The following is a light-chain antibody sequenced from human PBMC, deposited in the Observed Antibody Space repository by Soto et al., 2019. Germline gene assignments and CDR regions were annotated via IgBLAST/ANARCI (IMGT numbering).Light chain of an antibody. V-gene: IGKV1-5*03. J-gene: IGKJ2*01. CDR1: QGIRNS. CDR2: EAS. Sequence: DIPMTQSPSVLSASVGDKVTITCRASQGIRNSLAWYQQRPGKAPELFISEASDSPAGVPSRFSGSGSGTEFTLTITSLQPEDFATYFCQQYYSYSTFGQGTKL. CDR3: QQYYSYST.